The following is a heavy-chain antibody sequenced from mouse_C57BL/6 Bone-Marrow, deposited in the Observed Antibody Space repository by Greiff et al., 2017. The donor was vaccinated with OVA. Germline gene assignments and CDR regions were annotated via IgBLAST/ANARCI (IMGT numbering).Heavy chain of an antibody. CDR1: GFTFSSYA. Sequence: EVMLVESGGGLVKPGGSLKLSCAASGFTFSSYAMSWVRQTPEKRLAWVATISDGGSYTYYPDNVKGRFTISRDNAKNNLYLQMSHLKSEDTAMYYCARGSYYDYAWFAYWGQGTLVTVSA. D-gene: IGHD2-4*01. CDR2: ISDGGSYT. CDR3: ARGSYYDYAWFAY. J-gene: IGHJ3*01. V-gene: IGHV5-4*03.